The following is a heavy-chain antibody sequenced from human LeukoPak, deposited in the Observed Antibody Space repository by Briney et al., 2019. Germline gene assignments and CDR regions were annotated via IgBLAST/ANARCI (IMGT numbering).Heavy chain of an antibody. V-gene: IGHV7-4-1*02. CDR1: GYTFTSYA. CDR3: ARDSYDILTGYYLYYYYGMDV. D-gene: IGHD3-9*01. Sequence: ASVKVSCKASGYTFTSYAMNWVRQAPGQGLEWMGWINTNTGNPTYAQGFTGRFVFSLDTSVSTAYLQISSLKAEDTAVYYCARDSYDILTGYYLYYYYGMDVWGQGTAVTVSS. J-gene: IGHJ6*02. CDR2: INTNTGNP.